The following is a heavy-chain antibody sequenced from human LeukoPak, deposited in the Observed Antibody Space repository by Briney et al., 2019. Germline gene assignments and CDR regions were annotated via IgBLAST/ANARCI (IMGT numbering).Heavy chain of an antibody. V-gene: IGHV2-5*01. D-gene: IGHD3-10*01. Sequence: ESGPTLVKPTQTLTLTCTFSGFSLSTSGVGVGWIRQPPGKALEWLALIYWNDDKRYSPSLKSRLTITKDTSKNQVVLTMTNMDPVDTATYYCAHIPLGLWFGELWYAFDIWGQGTMVTVSA. J-gene: IGHJ3*02. CDR1: GFSLSTSGVG. CDR2: IYWNDDK. CDR3: AHIPLGLWFGELWYAFDI.